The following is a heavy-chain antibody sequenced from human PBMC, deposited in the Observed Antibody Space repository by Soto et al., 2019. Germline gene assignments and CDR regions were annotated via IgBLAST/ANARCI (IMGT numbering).Heavy chain of an antibody. J-gene: IGHJ4*02. V-gene: IGHV3-30*02. CDR1: GFTFSTYG. D-gene: IGHD3-22*01. Sequence: GGSLRLSCAASGFTFSTYGMHWVRQAPGKGLEWVAFIQYHGINKDYADSVKGRFTISRGNSRNTLHLQMNSLRAEDTAVYYCARGLDYDSSGYYLDFWGQGALVTVSS. CDR3: ARGLDYDSSGYYLDF. CDR2: IQYHGINK.